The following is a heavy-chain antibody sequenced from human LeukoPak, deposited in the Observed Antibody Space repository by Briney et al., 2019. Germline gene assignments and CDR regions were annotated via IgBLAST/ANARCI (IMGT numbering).Heavy chain of an antibody. Sequence: GGSLRLSCAASGFTFSYYGIHWVRQAPGKGLEWVAAMWSDGRSKYFADSVKGRFTISRDNSRNTLYLQMNSLRGEDTAVYFCARDADTSSHYSNFDYWGQGTLVTVSS. J-gene: IGHJ4*02. CDR2: MWSDGRSK. CDR3: ARDADTSSHYSNFDY. D-gene: IGHD3-22*01. CDR1: GFTFSYYG. V-gene: IGHV3-33*01.